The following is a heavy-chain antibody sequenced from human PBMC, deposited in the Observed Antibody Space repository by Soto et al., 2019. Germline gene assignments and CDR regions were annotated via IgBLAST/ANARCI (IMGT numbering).Heavy chain of an antibody. D-gene: IGHD3-9*01. V-gene: IGHV3-48*01. Sequence: GGSLRLSCAASGFTFSSYSMNWVRQAPGKGLEWVSYISSSSSTIYYADSVKGRFTISRDNAKNSLYLQMNSLRAEDTAVYYCAREGLTGYLVYWGQGTLVTVSS. CDR1: GFTFSSYS. CDR2: ISSSSSTI. CDR3: AREGLTGYLVY. J-gene: IGHJ4*02.